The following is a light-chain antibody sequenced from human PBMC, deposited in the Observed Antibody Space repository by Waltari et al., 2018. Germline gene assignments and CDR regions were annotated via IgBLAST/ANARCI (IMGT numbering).Light chain of an antibody. Sequence: DIHMTQSPSSLSAPVGDRVTITCQASQDIKQSLNWFHQKPGTAPEVLIFDASNSQTGAPSRFSGNGSGTDFTFTISSLQPEDMGTYYCQQYHSVPLTFGGGTTVEIK. J-gene: IGKJ4*01. CDR1: QDIKQS. CDR2: DAS. V-gene: IGKV1-33*01. CDR3: QQYHSVPLT.